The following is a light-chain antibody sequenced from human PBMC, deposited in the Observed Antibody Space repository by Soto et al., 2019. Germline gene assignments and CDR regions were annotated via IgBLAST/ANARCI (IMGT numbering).Light chain of an antibody. Sequence: EIVLTQSPGTLSLSPGERATLSCRASQSVSSSYLAWYQQKPGQAPRLLIYGASSRATGIPDRFSGRGSGTEFTLTIDSLQPEDFATYYCQQADSLPLTFGGGTKVEIK. CDR3: QQADSLPLT. CDR2: GAS. V-gene: IGKV3-20*01. CDR1: QSVSSSY. J-gene: IGKJ4*01.